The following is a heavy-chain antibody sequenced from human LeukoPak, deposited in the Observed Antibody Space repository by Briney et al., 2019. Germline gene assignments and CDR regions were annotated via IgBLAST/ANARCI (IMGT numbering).Heavy chain of an antibody. Sequence: PGGSLRLSCAASGFTFTSYAMNWGRQAPAQGMEWDSGISASGGSTYYTDSVKGRFTISRDNYKNTLYLQMNSQRAEDTAAYYCAKDVGNCYDRSGYLRTRPFDSWGQGTLVTASS. D-gene: IGHD3-22*01. V-gene: IGHV3-23*01. J-gene: IGHJ4*02. CDR1: GFTFTSYA. CDR2: ISASGGST. CDR3: AKDVGNCYDRSGYLRTRPFDS.